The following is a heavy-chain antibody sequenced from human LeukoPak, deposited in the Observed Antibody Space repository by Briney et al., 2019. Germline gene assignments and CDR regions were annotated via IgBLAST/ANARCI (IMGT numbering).Heavy chain of an antibody. V-gene: IGHV3-23*01. CDR3: AKDLHYYDSSGYYGYFDY. D-gene: IGHD3-22*01. CDR1: GFTFSSYA. CDR2: ISGSGGST. Sequence: GGSLRLSCAASGFTFSSYAMSWVRQAPGKGLEWVSAISGSGGSTYYADSVKGRFTISRDNSKNTLYLQMNSLRAEDTAVYYCAKDLHYYDSSGYYGYFDYWGQGTLVTVSS. J-gene: IGHJ4*02.